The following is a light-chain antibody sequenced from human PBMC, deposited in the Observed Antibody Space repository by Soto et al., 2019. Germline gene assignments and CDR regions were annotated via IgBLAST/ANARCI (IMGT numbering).Light chain of an antibody. J-gene: IGKJ2*01. Sequence: IQMTQSPSSLSASVGDRVTITCRASQRITTYLNWYQQKPGEAPKLLISTSGTLQRGVPSRFSGSGSVTDFTLTITALRPEDFATYFCQQTYSTPDTFGQGTKLEIK. CDR2: TSG. V-gene: IGKV1-39*01. CDR1: QRITTY. CDR3: QQTYSTPDT.